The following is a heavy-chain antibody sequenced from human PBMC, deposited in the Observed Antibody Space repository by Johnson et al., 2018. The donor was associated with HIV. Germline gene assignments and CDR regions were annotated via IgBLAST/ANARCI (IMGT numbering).Heavy chain of an antibody. Sequence: VQLVESGGGLVQPGRSLRLSCAASGFTFSDYYMSWIRQAPGKGLEWVANIKQDGSEKHYVDSVKGRFTISRDNAKNSLYLQMNSLRAEDTAVYYCAKETRDSRSAFDIWGQGTMVTVSS. CDR1: GFTFSDYY. J-gene: IGHJ3*02. V-gene: IGHV3-7*01. CDR3: AKETRDSRSAFDI. D-gene: IGHD3-22*01. CDR2: IKQDGSEK.